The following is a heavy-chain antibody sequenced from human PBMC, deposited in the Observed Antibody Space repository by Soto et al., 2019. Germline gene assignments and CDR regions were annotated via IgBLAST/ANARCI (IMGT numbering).Heavy chain of an antibody. J-gene: IGHJ4*02. Sequence: VGSLRLSCAASGFTFSNYWMHWVRQAPGKGLVWVSRINTDGSITTYADSVKGRFAISRDNAKNTPYLQMNSLRVEDTAVYYCARAQLGFDYWGQGTLVTVSS. CDR1: GFTFSNYW. V-gene: IGHV3-74*01. CDR3: ARAQLGFDY. D-gene: IGHD2-2*01. CDR2: INTDGSIT.